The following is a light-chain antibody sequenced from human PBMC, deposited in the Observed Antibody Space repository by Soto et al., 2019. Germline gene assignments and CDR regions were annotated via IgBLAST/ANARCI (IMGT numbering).Light chain of an antibody. CDR3: QQRHKWAIT. CDR2: DAY. J-gene: IGKJ5*01. Sequence: VLTPSPGSLHLSPWERATLPVRATQSFRGLIASDQQKPGQAPRLLIYDAYNRATGIPPRFSGSGSGTDFTLTISSLEPEDSAVYYCQQRHKWAITFGQGTHWRL. V-gene: IGKV3-11*01. CDR1: QSFRGL.